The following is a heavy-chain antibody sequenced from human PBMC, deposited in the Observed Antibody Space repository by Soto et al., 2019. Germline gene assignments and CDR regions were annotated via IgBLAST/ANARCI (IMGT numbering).Heavy chain of an antibody. V-gene: IGHV1-69*01. CDR3: ARVFPDGWVEPGVVRGYLDT. Sequence: QVQLVQSGAEVKEPGSAVKVSCKAPADSFSSYGIRWVRQAPGQGLEWMGGIIPIFGTTNYAEKFQGRVTINADESTNTAYMELSSLRSEDTALYYCARVFPDGWVEPGVVRGYLDTWGRGQLVTVSS. CDR1: ADSFSSYG. CDR2: IIPIFGTT. D-gene: IGHD3-3*01. J-gene: IGHJ4*02.